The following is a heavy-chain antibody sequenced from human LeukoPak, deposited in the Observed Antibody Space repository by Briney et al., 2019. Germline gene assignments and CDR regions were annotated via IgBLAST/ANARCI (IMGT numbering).Heavy chain of an antibody. CDR1: GYSISSGYY. CDR2: IYHSGST. Sequence: SETLSLTCTVSGYSISSGYYWGWIRQPPGKGLEWIGSIYHSGSTYYNPSLKSRVTISVDTSKNQFSLKLSSVTAADTAVYYCASFQYYYDSSGYPHYWGQGTLVTVSS. J-gene: IGHJ4*02. V-gene: IGHV4-38-2*02. D-gene: IGHD3-22*01. CDR3: ASFQYYYDSSGYPHY.